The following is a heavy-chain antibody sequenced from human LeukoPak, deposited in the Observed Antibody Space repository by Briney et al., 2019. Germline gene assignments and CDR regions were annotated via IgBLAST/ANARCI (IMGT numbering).Heavy chain of an antibody. Sequence: ASVKVSCKASGYTFTGYYIHWVRQAPGQGLEWMGWINPNSSGTNSAQKFQGRVTMTRDTSISTAYMELSRLRSDDTAVYYCARDDRDPNSTSSSTIWWFDPWGQGTLVTVSS. V-gene: IGHV1-2*02. CDR1: GYTFTGYY. CDR2: INPNSSGT. CDR3: ARDDRDPNSTSSSTIWWFDP. J-gene: IGHJ5*02. D-gene: IGHD6-6*01.